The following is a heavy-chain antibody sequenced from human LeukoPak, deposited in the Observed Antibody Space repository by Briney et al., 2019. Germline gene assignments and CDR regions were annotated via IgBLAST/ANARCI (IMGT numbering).Heavy chain of an antibody. CDR2: IDHRGST. V-gene: IGHV4-34*01. D-gene: IGHD5-24*01. CDR3: ARTRDGYLRY. Sequence: SETLSLTCAAYGGASSGYYCTWIRQPPGKGLEWIGEIDHRGSTHYNPSLQSRVTISIDTSKNQFSLKVSSVTAADPALYYCARTRDGYLRYWSQGSLVTVSS. J-gene: IGHJ4*02. CDR1: GGASSGYY.